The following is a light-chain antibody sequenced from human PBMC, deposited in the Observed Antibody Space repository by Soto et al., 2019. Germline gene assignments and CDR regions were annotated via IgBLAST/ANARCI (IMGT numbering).Light chain of an antibody. Sequence: QSVLTQPHSASGTPGQRVTISCSGGKSNIGSKPVHWYRQLPGTAPKLLIYGNNQRPSGVPDRFSASKSGTSASLAISGLQSEDEADYYCAVWDDSLNGRVFGGGTKLTVL. V-gene: IGLV1-44*01. J-gene: IGLJ2*01. CDR2: GNN. CDR1: KSNIGSKP. CDR3: AVWDDSLNGRV.